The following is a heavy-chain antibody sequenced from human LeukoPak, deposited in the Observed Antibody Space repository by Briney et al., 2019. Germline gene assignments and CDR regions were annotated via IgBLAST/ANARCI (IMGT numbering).Heavy chain of an antibody. D-gene: IGHD1-26*01. Sequence: GGSLRLSCAASGFTFSTYAMSWVRQTPGKGLEWVSGISDSSGTTYYADSVKGRFTISRDNSKNTLYLQMNSLRAEDTALYYCAKHKGPGSFDCWGQGTLVTVSS. CDR2: ISDSSGTT. CDR3: AKHKGPGSFDC. J-gene: IGHJ4*02. V-gene: IGHV3-23*01. CDR1: GFTFSTYA.